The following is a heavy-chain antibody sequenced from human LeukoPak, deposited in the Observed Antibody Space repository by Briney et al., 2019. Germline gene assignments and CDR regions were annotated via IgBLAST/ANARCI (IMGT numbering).Heavy chain of an antibody. CDR1: GGSFSGYS. J-gene: IGHJ6*02. CDR3: AKKKVDVVGNQYYYYYGLDV. Sequence: SETLSLTCAFYGGSFSGYSLTWIRQPPGKGLEWIGEINHSGINHFNPSLKSRVTISADTSKKQVFLNLSAVTAADTAVYYCAKKKVDVVGNQYYYYYGLDVWGQGTTVTVSS. V-gene: IGHV4-34*01. D-gene: IGHD2-21*01. CDR2: INHSGIN.